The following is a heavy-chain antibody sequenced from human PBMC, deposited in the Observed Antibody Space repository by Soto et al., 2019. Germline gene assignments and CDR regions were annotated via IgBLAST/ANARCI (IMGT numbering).Heavy chain of an antibody. J-gene: IGHJ4*02. CDR1: GFTFSDYG. Sequence: QVQLVESGGGVVQPGRSLRVSCAASGFTFSDYGIYWVRQAPGKGLEWVALISYDGNNREYGDSVKGRFTISRDNSKNTLYRQMNSLRVEDTAVYYCTFGDNSFDYWGQGTLVTVSS. D-gene: IGHD1-20*01. CDR3: TFGDNSFDY. CDR2: ISYDGNNR. V-gene: IGHV3-30*03.